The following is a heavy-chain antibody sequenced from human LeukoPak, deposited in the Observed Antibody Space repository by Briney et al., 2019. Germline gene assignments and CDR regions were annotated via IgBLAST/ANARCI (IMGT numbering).Heavy chain of an antibody. CDR3: ARGYASSGWPIPYYCGMDV. Sequence: SETPSLTCADPRDSISSDYWSSSRQPLRKGLEWIGYTYYSGSTNYSHSLKSRVAISVDTSKNQYSLKLSSVTAADTAVYYCARGYASSGWPIPYYCGMDVWGQGTTVTVSS. V-gene: IGHV4-59*01. CDR2: TYYSGST. D-gene: IGHD6-19*01. J-gene: IGHJ6*02. CDR1: RDSISSDY.